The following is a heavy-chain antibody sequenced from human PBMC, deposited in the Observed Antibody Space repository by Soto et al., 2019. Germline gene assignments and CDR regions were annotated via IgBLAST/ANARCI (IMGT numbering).Heavy chain of an antibody. V-gene: IGHV1-69*08. Sequence: QVQLVQSGAEVKKPGSSVKVSCKAAGGTFSTSTFTWVRQALGQGLEWMGRTIPLLNVADYAQDFQGRLTITADKSTSTTYMELTSLTSKDTAVYYCARDSPIGSTFSGYDAIDSWGQGTLGTVSS. J-gene: IGHJ4*02. CDR3: ARDSPIGSTFSGYDAIDS. CDR1: GGTFSTST. CDR2: TIPLLNVA. D-gene: IGHD5-12*01.